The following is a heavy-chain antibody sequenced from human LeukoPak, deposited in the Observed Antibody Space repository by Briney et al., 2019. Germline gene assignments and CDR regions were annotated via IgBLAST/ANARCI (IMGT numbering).Heavy chain of an antibody. CDR2: IGSSVNTT. CDR3: ARDQAFDWFYHYYGMDV. CDR1: GFTFSNYA. J-gene: IGHJ6*02. D-gene: IGHD3-9*01. Sequence: PGGSLRLSCAASGFTFSNYALSWVRQAPGKGLEWVSSIGSSVNTTHYADSVKGRFTISRDNSKNTLYLQMNSLRAEDTAIYYCARDQAFDWFYHYYGMDVWGLGTTVIVSS. V-gene: IGHV3-23*01.